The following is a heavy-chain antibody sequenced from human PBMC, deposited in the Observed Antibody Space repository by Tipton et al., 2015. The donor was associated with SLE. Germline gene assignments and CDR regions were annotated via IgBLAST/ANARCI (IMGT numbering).Heavy chain of an antibody. CDR1: GGSISSHY. CDR3: AGAWQGYCSGGTCYVLDY. J-gene: IGHJ4*02. CDR2: IYSSGST. V-gene: IGHV4-4*07. Sequence: TLSLTCTVSGGSISSHYWSRLRQPAGKGLEWIGRIYSSGSTIYNPSIKSRVTLSLDTSKNQFSLKLRSVTAADTAVYYCAGAWQGYCSGGTCYVLDYWGQGTLVTVSS. D-gene: IGHD2-15*01.